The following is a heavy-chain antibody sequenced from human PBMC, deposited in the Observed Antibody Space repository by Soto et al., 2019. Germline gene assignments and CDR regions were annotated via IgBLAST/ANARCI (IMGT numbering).Heavy chain of an antibody. V-gene: IGHV1-58*01. Sequence: GCPVEGSCKASGFTFTSSAVQGVRQGRGQRLGWIGWIVVGSGNTNYAQKFQERVTITIGMSTNTAHIELTSLRSEDPAVYYWAAARRFAAAGAYYYYGMDVWGQGTTVTVSS. CDR2: IVVGSGNT. J-gene: IGHJ6*02. D-gene: IGHD6-13*01. CDR3: AAARRFAAAGAYYYYGMDV. CDR1: GFTFTSSA.